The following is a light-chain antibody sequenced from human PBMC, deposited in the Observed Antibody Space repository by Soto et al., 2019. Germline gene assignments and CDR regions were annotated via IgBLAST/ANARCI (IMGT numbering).Light chain of an antibody. CDR1: SGHSDYA. CDR3: QTWDTVVV. V-gene: IGLV4-69*01. J-gene: IGLJ2*01. Sequence: QSVLTQSPSASASLGASVKLTCTLSSGHSDYAIAWHQQQPDKGPRYLMKLNRDGSHNNGDGIPDRFSGSISGAERYLIISSLQSDDEADYYCQTWDTVVVFGGGTKVTVL. CDR2: LNRDGSH.